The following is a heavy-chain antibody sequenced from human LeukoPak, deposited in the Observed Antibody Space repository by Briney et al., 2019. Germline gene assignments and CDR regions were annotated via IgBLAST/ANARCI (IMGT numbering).Heavy chain of an antibody. V-gene: IGHV1-69*04. CDR1: GGTFSSYA. CDR3: ARDAPIAAAGSSYYYYYGMDV. CDR2: IIPILGIA. D-gene: IGHD6-13*01. Sequence: SVKVSCKASGGTFSSYATGWVRQAPGQGLEWMGRIIPILGIANYAQKFQGRVTITADKSTSTAYMELSSLRSEDTAVCYCARDAPIAAAGSSYYYYYGMDVWGQGTTVTVSS. J-gene: IGHJ6*02.